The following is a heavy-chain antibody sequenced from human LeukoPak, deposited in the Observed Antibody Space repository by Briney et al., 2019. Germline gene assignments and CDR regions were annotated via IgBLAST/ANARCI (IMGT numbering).Heavy chain of an antibody. J-gene: IGHJ4*02. CDR3: ARDDYLGY. V-gene: IGHV3-7*03. CDR1: GXXFSXYW. Sequence: AGGSLRLSCVASGXXFSXYWXXWXXXAXGXGLEWVDHIKQDGSEKNYVDSVKGRFTISRDNAKNSVYLQMNSLRVEDTAVYYCARDDYLGYWGQGTLVTVSS. CDR2: IKQDGSEK. D-gene: IGHD3-16*01.